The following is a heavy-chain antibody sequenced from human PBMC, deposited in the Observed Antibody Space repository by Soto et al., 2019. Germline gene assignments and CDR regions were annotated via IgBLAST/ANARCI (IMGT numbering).Heavy chain of an antibody. CDR2: IYSANNA. D-gene: IGHD3-16*01. CDR3: ARDVRWGALGAFDI. J-gene: IGHJ3*02. Sequence: GGSLRLSCAASGFTVSSNYMSWVRQAPGRGLECVSIIYSANNAYYADSVKGRFTISRDTSKNTLYLQMNSLRADDTAVYYCARDVRWGALGAFDIWGQGTMVTVSS. V-gene: IGHV3-66*01. CDR1: GFTVSSNY.